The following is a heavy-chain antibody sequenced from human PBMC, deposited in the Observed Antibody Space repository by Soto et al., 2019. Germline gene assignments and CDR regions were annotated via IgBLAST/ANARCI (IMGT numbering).Heavy chain of an antibody. CDR1: GGTFSSYA. Sequence: ASVKVSCKASGGTFSSYAISWVRQAPGQGLEWMGGIIPIFGTANYAQKFQGRVTITADESTSTAYMELSSLRSEDTAVYYCARGRSGYDYAVGYYYYGMDVWGQGTTVTVSS. J-gene: IGHJ6*02. V-gene: IGHV1-69*13. D-gene: IGHD5-12*01. CDR3: ARGRSGYDYAVGYYYYGMDV. CDR2: IIPIFGTA.